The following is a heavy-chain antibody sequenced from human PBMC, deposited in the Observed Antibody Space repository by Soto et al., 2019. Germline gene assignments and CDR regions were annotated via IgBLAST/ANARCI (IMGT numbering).Heavy chain of an antibody. J-gene: IGHJ6*02. CDR1: GFTFSSYW. CDR3: ARGRHILTGYYRDLNYGMDV. CDR2: IKQDGSEK. Sequence: GGSLRLSCAASGFTFSSYWMSWVRQAPGKGLEWVANIKQDGSEKYYVDSVKGRFTISRDNANNSLYLQMNSLRAADTAVYYCARGRHILTGYYRDLNYGMDVWGQGTTVTVSS. D-gene: IGHD3-9*01. V-gene: IGHV3-7*01.